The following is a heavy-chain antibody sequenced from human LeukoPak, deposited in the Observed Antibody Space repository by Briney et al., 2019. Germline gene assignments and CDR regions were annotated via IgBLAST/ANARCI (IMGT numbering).Heavy chain of an antibody. CDR1: GYPFTTYE. J-gene: IGHJ5*02. V-gene: IGHV1-8*01. D-gene: IGHD1-14*01. CDR2: VHPNSGNT. Sequence: GASVKVSCKTSGYPFTTYEINWVGKPPDKGLEWMGWVHPNSGNTAYAQKFQGRVTMTRDTSISTAYMELSGLRSDDTAVYFCARGPRNDPWGQGTLVTVSS. CDR3: ARGPRNDP.